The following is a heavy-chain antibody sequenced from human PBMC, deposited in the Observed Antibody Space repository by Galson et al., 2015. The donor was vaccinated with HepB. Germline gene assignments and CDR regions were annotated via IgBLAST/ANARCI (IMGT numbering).Heavy chain of an antibody. CDR3: ATRGGGYSYVDY. V-gene: IGHV1-24*01. CDR1: GYTLTELS. D-gene: IGHD5-18*01. CDR2: FDPEDGET. Sequence: SVKVSCKVSGYTLTELSMHWVRQAPGKGLEWMGGFDPEDGETIYAQKFQGRVTMTEDTSTDTAYMELSGLRSEDTAVYYCATRGGGYSYVDYWGQGTLVTVSS. J-gene: IGHJ4*02.